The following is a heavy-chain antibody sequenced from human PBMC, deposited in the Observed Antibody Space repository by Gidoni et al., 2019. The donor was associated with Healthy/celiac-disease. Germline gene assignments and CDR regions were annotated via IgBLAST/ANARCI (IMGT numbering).Heavy chain of an antibody. Sequence: QVQLQESGPGLVKPSETLSLTCPVSGGSISSYYWSWIRQPAGKGLEWIGRIYTSGSTNYNPPLKSRVTMSVDTSKNQFSLKLSSVTAADTAVYYCARDWVVAARHYYGMDVWGQGTTVTVSS. CDR2: IYTSGST. V-gene: IGHV4-4*07. D-gene: IGHD2-15*01. CDR3: ARDWVVAARHYYGMDV. J-gene: IGHJ6*02. CDR1: GGSISSYY.